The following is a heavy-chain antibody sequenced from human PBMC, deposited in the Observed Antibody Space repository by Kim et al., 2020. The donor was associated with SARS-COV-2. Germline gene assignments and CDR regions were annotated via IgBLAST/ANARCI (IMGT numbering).Heavy chain of an antibody. Sequence: SETLSLTCAVYGGSFSGYYWSWIRQPPGKGLEWIGEINHSGSTNYNPSLKSRVTISVDTSKNQFSLKLSSVTAADTAVYYCERAGDDAFDIWGQGTMVTV. CDR3: ERAGDDAFDI. CDR1: GGSFSGYY. D-gene: IGHD2-21*01. V-gene: IGHV4-34*01. CDR2: INHSGST. J-gene: IGHJ3*02.